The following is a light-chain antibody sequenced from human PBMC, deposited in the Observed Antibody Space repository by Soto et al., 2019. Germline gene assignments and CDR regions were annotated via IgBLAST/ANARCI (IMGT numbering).Light chain of an antibody. Sequence: QSVLTQPASVSGSPGQSITISCTGTNGDVGSYDLVSWYQRYPGEAPKLIIYEVNKRPSGISNRFSGSKSDNTASLTISGLQAEDEADYYCSSYTSSSAPYVFGTGTQLTVL. V-gene: IGLV2-14*02. CDR2: EVN. J-gene: IGLJ1*01. CDR1: NGDVGSYDL. CDR3: SSYTSSSAPYV.